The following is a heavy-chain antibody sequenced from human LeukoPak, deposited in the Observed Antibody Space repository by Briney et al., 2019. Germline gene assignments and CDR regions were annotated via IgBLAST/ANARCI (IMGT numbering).Heavy chain of an antibody. CDR2: ISAYNGNT. V-gene: IGHV1-18*01. Sequence: GASVKVSCKASGYTFTSYGISWVRQAPGQGLEWMGWISAYNGNTNYAQKLQGRVTMTTGTSTSTAYMELRSLRSDDTAVYYCARDRAMTTVTTGSWFDPWGQGTLVTVSS. D-gene: IGHD4-17*01. CDR1: GYTFTSYG. J-gene: IGHJ5*02. CDR3: ARDRAMTTVTTGSWFDP.